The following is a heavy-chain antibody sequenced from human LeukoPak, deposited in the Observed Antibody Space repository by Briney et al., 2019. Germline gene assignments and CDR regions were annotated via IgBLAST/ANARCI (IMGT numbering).Heavy chain of an antibody. CDR1: GFTFINYG. D-gene: IGHD3-10*01. J-gene: IGHJ4*02. Sequence: GGSLRLSCAASGFTFINYGMHWVRQAPGKGLEWVASIQYSGNNKYYADSVKGRFTISRDNSKNTLYLQMNSLRAEDTAVYYCAAPLDGSGSSDLDYWGQGTLVTVSS. V-gene: IGHV3-30*02. CDR3: AAPLDGSGSSDLDY. CDR2: IQYSGNNK.